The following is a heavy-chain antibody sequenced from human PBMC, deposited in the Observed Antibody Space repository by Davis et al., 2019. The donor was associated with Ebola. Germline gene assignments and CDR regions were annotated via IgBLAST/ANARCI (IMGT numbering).Heavy chain of an antibody. CDR3: ARGLWEEFDQ. J-gene: IGHJ4*02. CDR2: LSGSGAMT. D-gene: IGHD1-26*01. CDR1: GFTLSNDA. V-gene: IGHV3-23*01. Sequence: GESLKISCVASGFTLSNDAMSWVRQAPGKGLEWVSGLSGSGAMTYYADSVRGRFTISRDNYKNTLLLQMYSLRVEDTAVYYCARGLWEEFDQWGQGTPVTVFS.